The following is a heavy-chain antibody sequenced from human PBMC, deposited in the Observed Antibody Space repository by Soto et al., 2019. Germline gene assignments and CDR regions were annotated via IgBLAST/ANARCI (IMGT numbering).Heavy chain of an antibody. CDR3: ASRSLSDFGDFFDN. V-gene: IGHV3-30*03. CDR1: GFSLRSYA. D-gene: IGHD4-17*01. Sequence: PGGSLRLSCAAFGFSLRSYAMHWVRQTPGKGLEWVAVISFDGTHKFYADFVKGRATISRDNPKNTLFLQLDSLRGDDTAVYYCASRSLSDFGDFFDNWGLGTLVTVSS. CDR2: ISFDGTHK. J-gene: IGHJ4*02.